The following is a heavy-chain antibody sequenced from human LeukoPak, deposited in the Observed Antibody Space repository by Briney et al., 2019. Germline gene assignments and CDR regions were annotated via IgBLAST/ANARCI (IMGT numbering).Heavy chain of an antibody. D-gene: IGHD1-26*01. CDR2: IYHSGST. Sequence: SETLSLTCAVSGGSISSGGYSWSWIRQPPGKGLEWIGYIYHSGSTYYNPSLKSRVTISVDRSKNQFSLKLSSVTAADTAVYYCARGGMGATTTNAFDIWGQGTMVTVSS. CDR3: ARGGMGATTTNAFDI. CDR1: GGSISSGGYS. J-gene: IGHJ3*02. V-gene: IGHV4-30-2*01.